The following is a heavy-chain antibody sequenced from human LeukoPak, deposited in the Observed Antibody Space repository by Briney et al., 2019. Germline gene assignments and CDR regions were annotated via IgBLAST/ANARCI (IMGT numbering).Heavy chain of an antibody. J-gene: IGHJ6*02. V-gene: IGHV4-59*01. D-gene: IGHD2-15*01. CDR1: GDSISNYF. CDR3: ARDRRTPDYYYYYGMDV. Sequence: SETPSLTCSVSGDSISNYFWSWIRQPPGEGLEWIGYISYSGSTNYNPSLESRVTISVDTSKNQFSLKLSSVTAADTAVYYCARDRRTPDYYYYYGMDVWGQGTTVTVSS. CDR2: ISYSGST.